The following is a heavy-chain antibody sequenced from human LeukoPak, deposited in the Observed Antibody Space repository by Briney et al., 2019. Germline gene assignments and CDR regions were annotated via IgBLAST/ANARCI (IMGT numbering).Heavy chain of an antibody. V-gene: IGHV4-61*02. CDR2: IYTSGST. CDR3: ASRNIVGATSRAFDI. Sequence: SETLSLTCTVSGGSISSGSYYRSWIRQPAGKGLEWIGRIYTSGSTNYNPSLKSRVTISVDTSKNQFSLKLSSVTAADTAVYYCASRNIVGATSRAFDIWGQGTMVTVSS. J-gene: IGHJ3*02. CDR1: GGSISSGSYY. D-gene: IGHD1-26*01.